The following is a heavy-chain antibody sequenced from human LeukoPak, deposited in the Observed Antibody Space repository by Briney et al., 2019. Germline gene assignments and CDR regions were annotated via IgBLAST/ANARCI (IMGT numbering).Heavy chain of an antibody. CDR3: ARGGRSSMSRPTNFDY. CDR2: ISDSSSHI. CDR1: GFTFSAYG. D-gene: IGHD6-6*01. J-gene: IGHJ4*02. Sequence: PGGSLRLSCTASGFTFSAYGMNWVRQAPGKGLEWGSYISDSSSHIYYAGSVRGRFTISRDNAKNSLYLQLNSLRVEDTAVYYCARGGRSSMSRPTNFDYWGQGTLVTVSS. V-gene: IGHV3-48*01.